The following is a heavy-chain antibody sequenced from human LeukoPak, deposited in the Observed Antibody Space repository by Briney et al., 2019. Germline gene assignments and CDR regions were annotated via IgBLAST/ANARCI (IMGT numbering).Heavy chain of an antibody. CDR1: GGSFSGYC. J-gene: IGHJ4*02. CDR2: INHSGST. V-gene: IGHV4-34*01. D-gene: IGHD2-2*01. Sequence: SESLSLTWAVYGGSFSGYCWSWIRQPPGKGVEWSGEINHSGSTNYNPSLKSRVTISVDTSKNQFSLKLSSVTAADTAVYYCARGWYCSSSSCYPPEVHDNWGQGTLVTVSS. CDR3: ARGWYCSSSSCYPPEVHDN.